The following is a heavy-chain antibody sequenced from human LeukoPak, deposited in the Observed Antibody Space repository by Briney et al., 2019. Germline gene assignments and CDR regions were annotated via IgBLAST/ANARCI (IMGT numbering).Heavy chain of an antibody. V-gene: IGHV4-34*01. D-gene: IGHD3-22*01. J-gene: IGHJ4*02. CDR3: AGGMIVFIDY. CDR1: GGSFSGYY. CDR2: INHSGST. Sequence: SETLSLTCAVYGGSFSGYYWSWIRQPPGKGLEWIGEINHSGSTNYNPSLKSRVTISVDTSKNQFSLKLSSVTAADTAVYYCAGGMIVFIDYWGQGTLVTVSS.